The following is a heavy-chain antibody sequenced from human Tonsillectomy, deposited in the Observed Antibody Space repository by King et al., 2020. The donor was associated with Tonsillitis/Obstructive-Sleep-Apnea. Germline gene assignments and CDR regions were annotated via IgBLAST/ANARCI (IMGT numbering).Heavy chain of an antibody. J-gene: IGHJ4*02. V-gene: IGHV4-39*01. CDR1: GGSISSSSYY. D-gene: IGHD3-3*01. CDR3: ASQNTYYDFWSGYRSRGFDY. Sequence: QLQESGPGLVKPSETLSLTCTVSGGSISSSSYYWGWIRQPPGKGLEWIGSIYYSGSTYYNPSLKSRVTISVDTSKNQFSLQLNSVTAAETAVYYCASQNTYYDFWSGYRSRGFDYWGQGTLVTVSS. CDR2: IYYSGST.